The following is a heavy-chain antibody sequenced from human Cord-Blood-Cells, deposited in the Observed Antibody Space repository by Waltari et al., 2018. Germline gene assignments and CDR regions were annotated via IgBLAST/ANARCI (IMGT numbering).Heavy chain of an antibody. J-gene: IGHJ6*03. CDR3: AKVRWVGALYYYYMDV. D-gene: IGHD3-10*01. V-gene: IGHV3-23*01. CDR2: ISGSGGST. Sequence: EVQLLESGGGLVQPGGSLRLSCAASGFTFSSYAMSWVRQAPGKGLEWVSAISGSGGSTYYADSVKGRFTISRDNSENTLYLQMNSLRAEDTAVYYCAKVRWVGALYYYYMDVWGKGTTVTVSS. CDR1: GFTFSSYA.